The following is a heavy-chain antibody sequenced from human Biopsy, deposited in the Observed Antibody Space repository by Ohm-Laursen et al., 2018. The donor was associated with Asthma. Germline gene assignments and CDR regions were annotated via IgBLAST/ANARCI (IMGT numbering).Heavy chain of an antibody. Sequence: ASVKVSCKASGYTFINYAIHWVRQAPGQRLEWMGWINAGNGNTKYSQKFQGRVTITRDTSASTAYKDLSSLRSEDTAVYYCARTYYDFLTGQVNDAFALWGQGTMVTVSS. V-gene: IGHV1-3*01. CDR1: GYTFINYA. D-gene: IGHD3-9*01. CDR3: ARTYYDFLTGQVNDAFAL. J-gene: IGHJ3*01. CDR2: INAGNGNT.